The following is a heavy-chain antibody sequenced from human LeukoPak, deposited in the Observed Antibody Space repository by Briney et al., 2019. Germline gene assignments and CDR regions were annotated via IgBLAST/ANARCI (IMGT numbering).Heavy chain of an antibody. V-gene: IGHV3-23*01. CDR1: GFTFSSYA. Sequence: GGSLRLSCAASGFTFSSYAMSWVRQAPGKGLEWVSAISGSGGSTYYADSVKGRFTISGDNSKNTLYLQMDSLRAEDTAVYYCARVGQWLVLEGYYFDYWGQGTLVTVSS. CDR2: ISGSGGST. J-gene: IGHJ4*02. D-gene: IGHD6-19*01. CDR3: ARVGQWLVLEGYYFDY.